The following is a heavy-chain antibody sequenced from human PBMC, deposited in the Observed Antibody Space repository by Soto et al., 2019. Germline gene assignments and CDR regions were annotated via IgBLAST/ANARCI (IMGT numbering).Heavy chain of an antibody. J-gene: IGHJ6*03. Sequence: EGQLAESGGGWVQPGRSLRLSCLASGFSFNDYAMHWVRQAPGKSLEWVSGLSWNGGHIGYADSVKGRFTISRDNAENSLHLQMDILRPEDTALYYCVKDIGKDCSGRSCNLYYYFDVWGKGTTVTVSS. CDR2: LSWNGGHI. CDR1: GFSFNDYA. V-gene: IGHV3-9*01. D-gene: IGHD2-15*01. CDR3: VKDIGKDCSGRSCNLYYYFDV.